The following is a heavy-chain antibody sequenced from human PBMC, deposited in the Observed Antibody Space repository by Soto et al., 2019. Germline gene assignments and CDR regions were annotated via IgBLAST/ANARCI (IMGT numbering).Heavy chain of an antibody. CDR2: INTGSGYT. CDR3: TRDLNGGNPFDY. D-gene: IGHD2-8*01. CDR1: GYTLPNYS. Sequence: QVQFVQSGAEVKKPGASVRLSCKPSGYTLPNYSIQWVRQAAGQGLQWLGWINTGSGYTEYSQRFQGIVTLSRDNSASTFYMDLTSLTSEDTAVYFCTRDLNGGNPFDYWGQGTLVTVSS. V-gene: IGHV1-3*04. J-gene: IGHJ4*02.